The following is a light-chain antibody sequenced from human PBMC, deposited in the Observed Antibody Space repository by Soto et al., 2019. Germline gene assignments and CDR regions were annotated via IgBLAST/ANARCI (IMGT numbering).Light chain of an antibody. CDR3: QQYNNWPRT. CDR1: QSVRTY. Sequence: VMTQSPATLSVSPGERATLSCRASQSVRTYLAWYQQKPGQAPRLLIFGASTRATAIPARFSGSGSGTEFTLTISSLQSEDFAIYYCQQYNNWPRTFGQGTKVDIK. J-gene: IGKJ1*01. V-gene: IGKV3-15*01. CDR2: GAS.